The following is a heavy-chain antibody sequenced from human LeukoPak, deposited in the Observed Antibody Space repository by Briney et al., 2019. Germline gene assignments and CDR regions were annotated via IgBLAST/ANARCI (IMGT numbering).Heavy chain of an antibody. J-gene: IGHJ4*02. D-gene: IGHD3-22*01. CDR2: ISSSSSYI. Sequence: KPGGSLRLSCAASGFTFSSYSMNWVRQAPGKGLEWVSSISSSSSYIYYADSVKGRFTISRDNAKNSLYLQMNSLRAGDTAVYYCARAIVYGSGYYVYFDYWGQGTLVTVSS. V-gene: IGHV3-21*01. CDR1: GFTFSSYS. CDR3: ARAIVYGSGYYVYFDY.